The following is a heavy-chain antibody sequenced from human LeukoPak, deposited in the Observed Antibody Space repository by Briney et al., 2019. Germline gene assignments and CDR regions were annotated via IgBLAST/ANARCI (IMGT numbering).Heavy chain of an antibody. V-gene: IGHV1-2*02. J-gene: IGHJ3*02. CDR3: AREAYSGASSAFDI. CDR1: GYTFTGYY. D-gene: IGHD1-26*01. CDR2: INPNSGGT. Sequence: GASVKVSCKASGYTFTGYYMHWVRQAPGQGLEWMGWINPNSGGTNYAQKFQGGVTMTRDTSISTAYMELSRLRSDDTAVYYCAREAYSGASSAFDIWGQGTMVTVSS.